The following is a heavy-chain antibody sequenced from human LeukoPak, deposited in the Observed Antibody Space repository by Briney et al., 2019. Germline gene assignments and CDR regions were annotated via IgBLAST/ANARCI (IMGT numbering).Heavy chain of an antibody. J-gene: IGHJ4*02. CDR1: GFTFSSYT. D-gene: IGHD5-12*01. CDR3: ATKYSAGWLFDY. CDR2: IDNDGSYI. Sequence: PGGSLRLSCAASGFTFSSYTMNWVRQAPGKGLEWVSSIDNDGSYIYYADSVEGRFTLSRDNAENSVHLQMISLRAEDTAVYYCATKYSAGWLFDYWGQGTLVTVSS. V-gene: IGHV3-21*01.